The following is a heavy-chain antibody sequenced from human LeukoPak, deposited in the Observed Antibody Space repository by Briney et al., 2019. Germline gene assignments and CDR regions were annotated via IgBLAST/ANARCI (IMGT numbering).Heavy chain of an antibody. V-gene: IGHV4-59*10. J-gene: IGHJ5*02. Sequence: SEALSLTRALYLGSFSGYYRSWIRPPAGKGREWVGRIYIIGSTNYNPCLKSRITMSVDTSKHQFSLKLSSVTAADTAVYYCARYLGGHDWFDPWGQGTLVTVSS. CDR2: IYIIGST. CDR3: ARYLGGHDWFDP. D-gene: IGHD3-16*01. CDR1: LGSFSGYY.